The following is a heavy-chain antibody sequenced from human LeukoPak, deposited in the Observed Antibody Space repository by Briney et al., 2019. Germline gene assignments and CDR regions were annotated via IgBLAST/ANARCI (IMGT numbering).Heavy chain of an antibody. V-gene: IGHV1-69*13. CDR3: ARGEYSMVRGAHD. J-gene: IGHJ4*02. CDR1: GGTFSSYA. D-gene: IGHD3-10*01. CDR2: IIPIFGTA. Sequence: SVKVSCKASGGTFSSYAISWVRQAPGQGLEWMGGIIPIFGTANYAQKFQGRVTITADESTSTAYMELSSLKSDDTAVYYCARGEYSMVRGAHDWGQGTLVTVSS.